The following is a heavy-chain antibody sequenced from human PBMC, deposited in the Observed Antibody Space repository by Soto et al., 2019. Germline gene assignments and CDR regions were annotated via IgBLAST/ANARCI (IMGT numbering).Heavy chain of an antibody. CDR2: ISYSGTT. V-gene: IGHV4-30-4*01. CDR3: ATMGTPVTGLYYFDY. Sequence: SGTLSLTCTFSGGSIRSGNYYWGWIRQPPGEGLGWIGFISYSGTTHYSASLRSRVSISVDTSKNQFSLDLSSVTAADTAVYYCATMGTPVTGLYYFDYWGQGTLVTVSS. CDR1: GGSIRSGNYY. J-gene: IGHJ4*02. D-gene: IGHD4-17*01.